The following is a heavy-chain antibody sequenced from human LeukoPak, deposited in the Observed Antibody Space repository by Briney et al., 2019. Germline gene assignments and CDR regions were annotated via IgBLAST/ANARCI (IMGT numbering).Heavy chain of an antibody. Sequence: GASVKVSCKASGYTFTDYYMHWVRQAPGQGLEWMGWINPNTGGTNYAQKFQGRVSMTRDTSISTAYMELSSLRSDDTAVYYCARDYGGNSGGDYWGQGTVVTDSS. CDR3: ARDYGGNSGGDY. CDR2: INPNTGGT. V-gene: IGHV1-2*02. CDR1: GYTFTDYY. D-gene: IGHD4-23*01. J-gene: IGHJ4*02.